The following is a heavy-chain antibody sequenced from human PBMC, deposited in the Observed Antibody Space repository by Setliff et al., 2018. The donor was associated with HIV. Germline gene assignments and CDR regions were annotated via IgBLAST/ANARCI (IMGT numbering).Heavy chain of an antibody. Sequence: SETLSFTCTVSGGSISSVGYYWSWIRQHPGKGLEWIGYIYYTGSTHDNPSLKSRVTISVDTSKNQLSLKLRSVTAADTAVYYCARTRYSYGYFYYMDVWGKGTTVTVSS. J-gene: IGHJ6*03. CDR2: IYYTGST. CDR1: GGSISSVGYY. V-gene: IGHV4-31*03. CDR3: ARTRYSYGYFYYMDV. D-gene: IGHD5-18*01.